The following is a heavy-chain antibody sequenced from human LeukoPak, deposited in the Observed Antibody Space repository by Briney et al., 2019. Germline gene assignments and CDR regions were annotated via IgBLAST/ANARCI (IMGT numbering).Heavy chain of an antibody. Sequence: PGRSLRLSCAASGFTFSSYGMHWVRQAPGKGLEWVAVIWYGGSNKYYADSVKGRFTISRDNSKNTLYLQMNSLRAEDTAVYYCARDRHRLAGYSSSWYFDYWGQGTLVTVSS. CDR3: ARDRHRLAGYSSSWYFDY. V-gene: IGHV3-33*08. CDR2: IWYGGSNK. J-gene: IGHJ4*02. D-gene: IGHD6-13*01. CDR1: GFTFSSYG.